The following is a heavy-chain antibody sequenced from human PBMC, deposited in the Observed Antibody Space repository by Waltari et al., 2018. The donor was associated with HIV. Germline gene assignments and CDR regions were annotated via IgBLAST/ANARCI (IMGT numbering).Heavy chain of an antibody. CDR2: ISNDGNDK. D-gene: IGHD2-15*01. CDR1: RFSFSYYD. Sequence: LVESGGDLVQSGTSLRLSCEASRFSFSYYDMFWVRQAPGKGLEWVAVISNDGNDKKYVDSVKGRFNVSRDNVKNTLYLYMSRLRPEDTAVYYCVRETSGRDAFDIWASGHKSSSPQ. V-gene: IGHV3-30*15. CDR3: VRETSGRDAFDI. J-gene: IGHJ3*02.